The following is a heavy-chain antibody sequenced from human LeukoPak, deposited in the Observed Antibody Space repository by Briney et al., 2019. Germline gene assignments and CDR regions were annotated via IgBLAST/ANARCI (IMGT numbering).Heavy chain of an antibody. CDR2: ISSSSSYI. CDR3: VKGHDILTGYYTRPPFDY. D-gene: IGHD3-9*01. V-gene: IGHV3-21*01. CDR1: GFTFDDYA. J-gene: IGHJ4*02. Sequence: GRSLRLSCAASGFTFDDYAMHWVRQAPGKGLEWVSSISSSSSYIYYADSVKGRFTISRDNAKNSLYLQMNSLRAEDTAVYYCVKGHDILTGYYTRPPFDYWGQGTLVTVSS.